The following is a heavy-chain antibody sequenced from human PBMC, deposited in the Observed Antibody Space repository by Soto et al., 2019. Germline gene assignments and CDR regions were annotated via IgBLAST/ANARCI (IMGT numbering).Heavy chain of an antibody. D-gene: IGHD6-19*01. CDR1: GYTFTDYD. V-gene: IGHV1-8*01. Sequence: QVQLVQSGAEVKTPGASVKVSCKASGYTFTDYDINWVRQAPGQGLEWVGRMNPSSGKTDYAQNIQARVTMTRDTSISTAYLELSYLGYEDTAVFYCSTWGRDGWYTGFFWGQGTLVTVAS. CDR3: STWGRDGWYTGFF. CDR2: MNPSSGKT. J-gene: IGHJ4*02.